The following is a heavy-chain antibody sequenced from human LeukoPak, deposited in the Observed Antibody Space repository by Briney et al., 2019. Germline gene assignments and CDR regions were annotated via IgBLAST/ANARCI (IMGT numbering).Heavy chain of an antibody. D-gene: IGHD3-10*01. CDR3: ARGVSLLWFGELSGSFDY. Sequence: PGGSLRLSCAASGFTFSSYSMNWVRQAPGKGLEWVSSISSSSSYIYYADSVKGRFTISRDNAKNSLYLQMNSLRAEDTAVYYCARGVSLLWFGELSGSFDYWGQGTLVTVSS. CDR1: GFTFSSYS. J-gene: IGHJ4*02. CDR2: ISSSSSYI. V-gene: IGHV3-21*01.